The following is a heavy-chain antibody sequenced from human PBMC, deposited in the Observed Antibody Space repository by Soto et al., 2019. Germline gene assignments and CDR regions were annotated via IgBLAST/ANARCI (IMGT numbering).Heavy chain of an antibody. Sequence: GGSLRLSCAASGFTFSSYSMNWVRQAPGKGLEWVSYISSSSSTIYCADSVKGRFTISGDNAKNSLYLQMNCLRAEDTAVYYCARDSGYSYGPLDYWGQGTLVTVS. CDR3: ARDSGYSYGPLDY. D-gene: IGHD5-18*01. J-gene: IGHJ4*02. V-gene: IGHV3-48*01. CDR1: GFTFSSYS. CDR2: ISSSSSTI.